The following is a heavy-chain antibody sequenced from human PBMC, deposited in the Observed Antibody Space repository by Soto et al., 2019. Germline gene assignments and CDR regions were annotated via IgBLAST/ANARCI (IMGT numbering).Heavy chain of an antibody. CDR2: VYYSGST. Sequence: SESLCLTCTMSGGSNNSRSEYWGWIRQPPGKGLEWIGSVYYSGSTHDNPSLQSRVTISVDTSRNQFSLNLISVTAADTAVYFCARQHRGPGYGERGLYFDYWGQGTQVTVSS. CDR3: ARQHRGPGYGERGLYFDY. CDR1: GGSNNSRSEY. J-gene: IGHJ4*02. D-gene: IGHD3-10*01. V-gene: IGHV4-39*01.